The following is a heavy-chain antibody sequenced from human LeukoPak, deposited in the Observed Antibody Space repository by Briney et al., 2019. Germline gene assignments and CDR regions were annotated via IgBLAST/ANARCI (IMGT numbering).Heavy chain of an antibody. Sequence: GSLRLSCAASGFTFSSYAMSWVRQAPGKGLEWVSAISGSGGSTYYADSVKGRFTISRDNSKNTLYLQMNSLRAEDTAVYYCAKDYGSGSYSSEFCYWGQGTLVTVSS. V-gene: IGHV3-23*01. J-gene: IGHJ4*02. D-gene: IGHD3-10*01. CDR3: AKDYGSGSYSSEFCY. CDR2: ISGSGGST. CDR1: GFTFSSYA.